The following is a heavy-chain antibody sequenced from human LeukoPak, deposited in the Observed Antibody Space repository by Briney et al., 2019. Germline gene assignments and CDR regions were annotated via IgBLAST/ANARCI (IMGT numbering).Heavy chain of an antibody. CDR1: GYTFTGYY. Sequence: PGASVKVSCKASGYTFTGYYMHWVRQAPGQGLEWMGRINPNSGGTNYAQKFQGRVTMTRDTSISTADMELSRLRSDDTAVYYCARVRFLEWLLPVYGMDVWGQGTTVTVSS. D-gene: IGHD3-3*01. J-gene: IGHJ6*02. CDR3: ARVRFLEWLLPVYGMDV. CDR2: INPNSGGT. V-gene: IGHV1-2*06.